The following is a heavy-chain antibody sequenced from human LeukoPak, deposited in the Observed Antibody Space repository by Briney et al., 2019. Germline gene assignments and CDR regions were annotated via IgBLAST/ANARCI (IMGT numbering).Heavy chain of an antibody. J-gene: IGHJ4*02. CDR1: GFTFDDYA. CDR2: ISWNSGSI. V-gene: IGHV3-9*01. D-gene: IGHD1-26*01. Sequence: GGSLRLSCAASGFTFDDYAMHWVRQAPGKGLEWVSGISWNSGSIGYADSVKGRFTISRDNAKNSLYLQMNSLRAEDTALYYCAKDIGWELLGSFDYWGQGTLVTVSS. CDR3: AKDIGWELLGSFDY.